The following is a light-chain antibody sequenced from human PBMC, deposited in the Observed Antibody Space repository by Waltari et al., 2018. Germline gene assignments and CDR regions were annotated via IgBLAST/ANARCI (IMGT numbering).Light chain of an antibody. CDR3: QQYDGSVLT. V-gene: IGKV3-20*01. Sequence: IVLTQSPDTLSLSPGQRATLSCRASQTINNNFLVWYQQKPGQAPRLISHGASSRATGFPDRCSGSGSGTDFTLTISSLEPEDFAVYYCQQYDGSVLTFGGGTKVEI. J-gene: IGKJ4*01. CDR2: GAS. CDR1: QTINNNF.